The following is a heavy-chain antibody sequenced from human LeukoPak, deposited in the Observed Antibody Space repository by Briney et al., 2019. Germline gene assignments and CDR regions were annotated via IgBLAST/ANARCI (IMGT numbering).Heavy chain of an antibody. Sequence: PWGSLRRYSAASGFTFSDYYMSWIPQAPGQGLEWVTYISSSGSNIYYADSVKGRFTMSRDNGKNAVDMEMNSLRVEDTAVYYCARDRGWDGYGYAFLDYGGHGTLVTVSS. CDR2: ISSSGSNI. CDR1: GFTFSDYY. D-gene: IGHD5-12*01. CDR3: ARDRGWDGYGYAFLDY. J-gene: IGHJ4*01. V-gene: IGHV3-11*04.